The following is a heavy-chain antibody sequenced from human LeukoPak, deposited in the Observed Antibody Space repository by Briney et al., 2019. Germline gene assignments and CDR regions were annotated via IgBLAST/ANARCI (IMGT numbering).Heavy chain of an antibody. CDR1: GGSFSGYY. Sequence: SETLSLTCAVYGGSFSGYYWSWIRQPPGKGLEWIGEINHSGSTNYKPSLKSRVTISVDTSKNQFSLKLSSVTAADTAVYYCAKNYYGSGSYFPGRDAFDIWGQGTMVTVSS. CDR2: INHSGST. J-gene: IGHJ3*02. D-gene: IGHD3-10*01. V-gene: IGHV4-34*01. CDR3: AKNYYGSGSYFPGRDAFDI.